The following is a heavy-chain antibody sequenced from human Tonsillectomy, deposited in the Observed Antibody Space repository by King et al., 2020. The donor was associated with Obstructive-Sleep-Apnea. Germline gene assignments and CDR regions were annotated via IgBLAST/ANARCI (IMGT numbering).Heavy chain of an antibody. Sequence: QLQESGPRLVKPSQTLSLSCTVPGGSVSSGGYFWSWIRQRPGQGLEWIGFMYGRETTNYNPSLKGRTTISIDRSRNQFSLSLTSVTAADTAVYYCARERSYCSGRRCQSDAFDIWGQGTSVTVSS. V-gene: IGHV4-31*03. CDR3: ARERSYCSGRRCQSDAFDI. CDR2: MYGRETT. CDR1: GGSVSSGGYF. J-gene: IGHJ3*02. D-gene: IGHD2-15*01.